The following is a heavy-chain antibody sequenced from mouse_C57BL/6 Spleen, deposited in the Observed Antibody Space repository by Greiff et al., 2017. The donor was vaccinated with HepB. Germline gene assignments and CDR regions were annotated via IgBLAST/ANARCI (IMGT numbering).Heavy chain of an antibody. V-gene: IGHV1-26*01. Sequence: EVQLQQSGPELVKPGASVKISCKASGYTFTDYYMNWVKQSHGKSLEWIGDINPNNGGTSYNQKFKGKATLTVDKSSSTAYMELRSLTSEDSAVYYCARGGGYAWYFDVWGTGTTVTVSS. D-gene: IGHD2-2*01. J-gene: IGHJ1*03. CDR3: ARGGGYAWYFDV. CDR2: INPNNGGT. CDR1: GYTFTDYY.